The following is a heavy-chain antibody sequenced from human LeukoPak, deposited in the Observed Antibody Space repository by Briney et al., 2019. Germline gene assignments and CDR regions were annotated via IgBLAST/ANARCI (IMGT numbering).Heavy chain of an antibody. J-gene: IGHJ4*02. V-gene: IGHV3-74*01. CDR1: GFTFSSYW. CDR3: AKGGSSYSEMDY. CDR2: INSDGTII. D-gene: IGHD4-11*01. Sequence: GGSLRLSCAASGFTFSSYWMHWVRQAPGKGLVWVSRINSDGTIIGYADSVKGRFTISRDNSKNTLYLQMNSLRADDTAVYYCAKGGSSYSEMDYWGQGTLVTVSS.